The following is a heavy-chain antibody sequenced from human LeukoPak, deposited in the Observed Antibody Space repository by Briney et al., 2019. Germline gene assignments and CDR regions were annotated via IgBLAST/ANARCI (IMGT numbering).Heavy chain of an antibody. Sequence: ASVKVSCKVSGYTLTELSMHWVRQAPGKGLEWMGGFDPEDGETIYAQKFQGRVTMTEDTSTDTAYMELSSLRSEDTAVYYCATPTTWLGWFDPWGQGTLVTVSS. CDR1: GYTLTELS. CDR2: FDPEDGET. J-gene: IGHJ5*02. CDR3: ATPTTWLGWFDP. V-gene: IGHV1-24*01. D-gene: IGHD1-1*01.